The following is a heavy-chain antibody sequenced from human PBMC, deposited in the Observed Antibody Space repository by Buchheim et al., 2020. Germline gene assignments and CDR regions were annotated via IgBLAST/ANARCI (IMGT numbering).Heavy chain of an antibody. D-gene: IGHD3-22*01. V-gene: IGHV1-69*01. Sequence: QVQLVQSGAEVKKPGSSVKASCKASGGTFSSYAISWVRQAPGQGLEWMGGIIPIFGTANYAQKFQGRVTITADESTRTAYMELSSLRSEDTAVYYCARDYYDSSGYYYEHYYYGMDVWGQGTT. CDR3: ARDYYDSSGYYYEHYYYGMDV. CDR2: IIPIFGTA. J-gene: IGHJ6*02. CDR1: GGTFSSYA.